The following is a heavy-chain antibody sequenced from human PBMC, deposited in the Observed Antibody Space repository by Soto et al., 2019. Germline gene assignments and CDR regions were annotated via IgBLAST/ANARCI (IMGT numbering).Heavy chain of an antibody. CDR3: ARSLGYSSSDWFDP. CDR2: ISTYNGNT. V-gene: IGHV1-18*01. CDR1: GYTFTSYG. D-gene: IGHD6-6*01. Sequence: ASVKVSCKASGYTFTSYGITWVRQAPGQGLEWMGWISTYNGNTNYEQKLQGRVTMTTDTSTSTAYMELRSLRSDDTAVYYCARSLGYSSSDWFDPWGPGTLVTVSS. J-gene: IGHJ5*02.